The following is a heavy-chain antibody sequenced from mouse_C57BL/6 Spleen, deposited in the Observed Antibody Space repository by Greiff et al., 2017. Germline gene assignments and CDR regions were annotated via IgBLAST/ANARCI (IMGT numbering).Heavy chain of an antibody. CDR3: ARGGPSYAMDY. CDR2: IDPSDSYT. Sequence: QVQLQQPGAELVMPGASVKLSCKASGYTFTSYWMHWVKQRPGQGLEWIGEIDPSDSYTNYNQKFKGKSTLTVDKSPSTAYMQLSSLTSEDAAVYYGARGGPSYAMDYWGQGTSVTVSS. CDR1: GYTFTSYW. D-gene: IGHD3-3*01. J-gene: IGHJ4*01. V-gene: IGHV1-69*01.